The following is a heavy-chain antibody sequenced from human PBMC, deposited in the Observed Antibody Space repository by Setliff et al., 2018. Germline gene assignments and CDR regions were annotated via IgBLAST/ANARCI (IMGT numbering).Heavy chain of an antibody. CDR3: ARGVYCSSTSCSPGLNWFDP. V-gene: IGHV1-3*01. D-gene: IGHD2-2*01. Sequence: ASVKVSCKASGYTFTSYAMHWVRQAPGQRLEWMGWINAGNGNTKYSQKFQGRVTITRDTSASTAYMELSSLRSEDTAVYYCARGVYCSSTSCSPGLNWFDPWGQGTLVTVSS. CDR2: INAGNGNT. CDR1: GYTFTSYA. J-gene: IGHJ5*02.